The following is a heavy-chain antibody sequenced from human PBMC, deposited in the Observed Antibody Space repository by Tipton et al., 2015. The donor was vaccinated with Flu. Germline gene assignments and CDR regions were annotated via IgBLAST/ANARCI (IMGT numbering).Heavy chain of an antibody. J-gene: IGHJ4*02. CDR1: GFTFSSYD. D-gene: IGHD3-3*01. CDR3: ARGGHYYDFWSGYGMDY. CDR2: IGTASDT. V-gene: IGHV3-13*01. Sequence: SLRLSCAASGFTFSSYDMHWVRQATGKGLEWVSAIGTASDTYYPGSVKGRFTISRENAKNSLYLQMNSLRAGDTAVYYCARGGHYYDFWSGYGMDYWGQGTLVTVSS.